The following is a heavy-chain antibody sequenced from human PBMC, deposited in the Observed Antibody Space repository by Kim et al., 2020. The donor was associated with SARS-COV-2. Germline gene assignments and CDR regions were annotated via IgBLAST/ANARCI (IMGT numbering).Heavy chain of an antibody. Sequence: TNYNPSLKSRVTVSVDTTKNQFSLKLSPVTAADTALYYCAGGYGWYLDLWGRGTLVTVSS. CDR2: T. V-gene: IGHV4-4*07. CDR3: AGGYGWYLDL. D-gene: IGHD4-17*01. J-gene: IGHJ2*01.